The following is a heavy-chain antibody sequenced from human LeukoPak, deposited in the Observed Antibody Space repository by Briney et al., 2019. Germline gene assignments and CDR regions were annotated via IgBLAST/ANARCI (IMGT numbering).Heavy chain of an antibody. J-gene: IGHJ3*02. D-gene: IGHD3-22*01. Sequence: ASVKVSCKASGYTFTSYYMHWVRQAPGQGLEWMGWINPNSGGTNYAQKFQGRVTMTRDTSISTAYMELSRLRSDDTAVYYCARAKRGLTYYYDSSGYHDAFDIWGQGTMVTVSS. CDR1: GYTFTSYY. CDR3: ARAKRGLTYYYDSSGYHDAFDI. CDR2: INPNSGGT. V-gene: IGHV1-2*02.